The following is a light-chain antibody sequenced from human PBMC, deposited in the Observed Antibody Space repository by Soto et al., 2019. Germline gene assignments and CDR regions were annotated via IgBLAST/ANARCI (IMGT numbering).Light chain of an antibody. CDR1: QSVSSSY. CDR2: DAI. J-gene: IGKJ4*01. CDR3: PQYDAWTLT. V-gene: IGKV3D-20*01. Sequence: VVFTQSPATLSLSPGERGSLSCGASQSVSSSYVAWYQHKPGLAPGLLIYDAIIRDADVPARFSGSWSGTEFTRTINSLQSEDFAVYYCPQYDAWTLTFGGGTKVDIK.